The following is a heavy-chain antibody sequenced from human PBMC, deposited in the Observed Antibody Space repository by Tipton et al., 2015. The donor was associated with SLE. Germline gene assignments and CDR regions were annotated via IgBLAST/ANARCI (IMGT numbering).Heavy chain of an antibody. CDR2: ISGSGGST. V-gene: IGHV3-23*01. D-gene: IGHD3-10*01. CDR1: GFTFSSYA. Sequence: SLRLSCAASGFTFSSYAMSWVRQAPGKGLEWVSAISGSGGSTYYADSVKGRFTISRDNSKNTLYLQMNSLRAEDTAVYYCHLTSGSYVFDYWGQGTLVTVSS. J-gene: IGHJ4*02. CDR3: HLTSGSYVFDY.